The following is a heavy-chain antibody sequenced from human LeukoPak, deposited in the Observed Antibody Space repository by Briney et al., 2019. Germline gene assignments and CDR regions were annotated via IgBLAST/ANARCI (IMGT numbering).Heavy chain of an antibody. Sequence: SETLSLTCNVSGGSISSYYWSWIRQPPGKGLEWIGYIYYSGSTNYNPSLKSRVTISVDTSKNQFSLKLSSVTAADTAVYYCAREGNCSGGSCYSGSAFDIWGQGTMVTVSS. CDR2: IYYSGST. J-gene: IGHJ3*02. CDR1: GGSISSYY. D-gene: IGHD2-15*01. V-gene: IGHV4-59*01. CDR3: AREGNCSGGSCYSGSAFDI.